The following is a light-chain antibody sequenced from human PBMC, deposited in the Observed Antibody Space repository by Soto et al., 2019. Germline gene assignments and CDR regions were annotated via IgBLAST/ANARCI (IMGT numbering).Light chain of an antibody. CDR2: AAS. J-gene: IGKJ1*01. Sequence: AIRMTQSPSSFSASTGDRVTMTWRASQGISSYLAWYQQKPGKAPKLLIYAASTLQSGVPSRFSGSGSGTDFTLTISCLQSDDFATYYCQQSYSTPRTFGQGTKVDIK. CDR1: QGISSY. V-gene: IGKV1-8*01. CDR3: QQSYSTPRT.